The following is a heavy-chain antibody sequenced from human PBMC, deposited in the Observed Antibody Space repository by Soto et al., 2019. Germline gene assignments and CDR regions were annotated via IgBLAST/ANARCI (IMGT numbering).Heavy chain of an antibody. V-gene: IGHV4-34*01. CDR2: INHSGST. J-gene: IGHJ6*02. Sequence: SETLSLTCAVYGGSFSGYYWSWIRQPPGKGLEWIGEINHSGSTNYNPSLKSRVTISVDTSKNQFSLKLSSVTAADTAVYYCARGPKKIVAKKYYYYYGMDVWGQGTTVTASS. CDR3: ARGPKKIVAKKYYYYYGMDV. D-gene: IGHD5-12*01. CDR1: GGSFSGYY.